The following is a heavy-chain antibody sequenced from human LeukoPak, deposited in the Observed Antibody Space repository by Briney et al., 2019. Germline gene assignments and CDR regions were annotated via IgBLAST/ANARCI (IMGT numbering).Heavy chain of an antibody. CDR2: INPNSGDT. CDR3: ARDPYNNYVMDV. CDR1: GYTFTGYY. V-gene: IGHV1-2*02. Sequence: SVKVSCKASGYTFTGYYVHWVRQAPGQGLEWMGWINPNSGDTNFAQKFQDRVTMTRDTSINTAYMELSRLTSDDTAVYYCARDPYNNYVMDVWGKGTTVTVSS. J-gene: IGHJ6*04. D-gene: IGHD5-24*01.